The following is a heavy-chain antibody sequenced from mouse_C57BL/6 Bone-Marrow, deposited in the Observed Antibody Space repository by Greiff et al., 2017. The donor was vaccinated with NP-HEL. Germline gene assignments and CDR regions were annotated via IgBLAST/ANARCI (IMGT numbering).Heavy chain of an antibody. Sequence: VQLQQPGADLVKPGASVKLSCKASGYTFTSYCMHWVKQRPGRGLEWIGRIDPNSGGTKFNEKFKTKATLTVDKPSSTAYMQLSSLTSEDSAVYYCARYYYGSRGWYFDVWGTGTTVTVSS. J-gene: IGHJ1*03. D-gene: IGHD1-1*01. CDR3: ARYYYGSRGWYFDV. CDR2: IDPNSGGT. V-gene: IGHV1-72*01. CDR1: GYTFTSYC.